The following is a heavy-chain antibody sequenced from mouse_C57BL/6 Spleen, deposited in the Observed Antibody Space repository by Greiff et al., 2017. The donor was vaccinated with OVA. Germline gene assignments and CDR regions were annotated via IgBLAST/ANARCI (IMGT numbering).Heavy chain of an antibody. CDR1: GYTFTSYW. J-gene: IGHJ1*03. CDR3: ARDSRYFDV. V-gene: IGHV1-61*01. CDR2: IYPSDSET. Sequence: QVQLQQPGAELVRPGSSVKLSCKASGYTFTSYWMDWVKQRPGQGLEWIGNIYPSDSETHYNQKFKDKATLTVDKSSSTAYMHLSSRTSEDSAVYYCARDSRYFDVWGTGTTVTVSS.